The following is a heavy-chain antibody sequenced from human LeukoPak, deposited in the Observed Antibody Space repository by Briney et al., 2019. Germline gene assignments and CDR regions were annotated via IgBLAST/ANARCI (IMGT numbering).Heavy chain of an antibody. CDR3: VREYHGGYFDF. V-gene: IGHV1-46*03. CDR1: GYTFTGYY. D-gene: IGHD2-2*01. CDR2: INTRDGNS. Sequence: GSPVKVSCKASGYTFTGYYMHWVRQAPGQGLEWMGMINTRDGNSNLPQRSQARVTMTRDTSTSTVYMELSSLRTEDTAMYYCVREYHGGYFDFWGQGTLVTVSS. J-gene: IGHJ4*02.